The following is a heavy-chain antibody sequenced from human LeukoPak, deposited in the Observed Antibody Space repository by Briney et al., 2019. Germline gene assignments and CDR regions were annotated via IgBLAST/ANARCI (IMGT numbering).Heavy chain of an antibody. Sequence: ASVKVSCKASGYNFNNHDINWVRQATGQGLEWLGRMNPNSGNAGYAQKLQGRVTMTWDSSTNTAYLQVTALRSDDTAVYYCAKSSGDYFFDYWGQETLVTVSS. CDR3: AKSSGDYFFDY. D-gene: IGHD3-22*01. CDR2: MNPNSGNA. V-gene: IGHV1-8*01. CDR1: GYNFNNHD. J-gene: IGHJ4*02.